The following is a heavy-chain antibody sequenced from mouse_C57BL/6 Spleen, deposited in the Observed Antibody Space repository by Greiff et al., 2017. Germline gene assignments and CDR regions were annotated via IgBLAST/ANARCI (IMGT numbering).Heavy chain of an antibody. V-gene: IGHV1-42*01. CDR1: GYSFTGYY. CDR2: INPSTGGT. J-gene: IGHJ1*03. CDR3: ATYYAEGYFDV. Sequence: EVQLQQSGPELVKPGASVKISCKASGYSFTGYYMNWVKQSPEKSLEWIGEINPSTGGTTYNQKFKAKATLTVDKSSSTAYMQLKSLTSEDSAVYYCATYYAEGYFDVWGTGTTVTVSS. D-gene: IGHD1-1*01.